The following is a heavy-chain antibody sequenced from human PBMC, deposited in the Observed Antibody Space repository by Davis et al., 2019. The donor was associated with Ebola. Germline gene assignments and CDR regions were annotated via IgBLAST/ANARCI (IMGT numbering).Heavy chain of an antibody. Sequence: PGGSLRLSCVASGFTFGNYPMAWVRQAPGQGLEWVSVITGSGNSSYYGDSVKGRFTNSRDNTKNTLYLQMNSLRDEDTAVYYCTRDTRSSGWYGDFDSWGQGTLVTVSS. V-gene: IGHV3-23*01. CDR2: ITGSGNSS. CDR1: GFTFGNYP. J-gene: IGHJ4*02. CDR3: TRDTRSSGWYGDFDS. D-gene: IGHD6-19*01.